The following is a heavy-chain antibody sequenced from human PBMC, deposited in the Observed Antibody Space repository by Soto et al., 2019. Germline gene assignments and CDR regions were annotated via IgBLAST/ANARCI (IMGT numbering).Heavy chain of an antibody. CDR2: ISGSGGST. J-gene: IGHJ4*02. D-gene: IGHD3-22*01. Sequence: PWGSLRLSCAASGFTFSSYAMIWFGQSPLRGLEWVSAISGSGGSTYYADSVKGRFTISRDNSKNTLYLQMNSLRAEDTAVYYCAKVTYYYDSSGYYYYPPYYFDYWGQGTLVTVSS. V-gene: IGHV3-23*01. CDR3: AKVTYYYDSSGYYYYPPYYFDY. CDR1: GFTFSSYA.